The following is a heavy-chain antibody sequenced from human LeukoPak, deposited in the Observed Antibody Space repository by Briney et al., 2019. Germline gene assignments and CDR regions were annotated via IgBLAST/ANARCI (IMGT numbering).Heavy chain of an antibody. D-gene: IGHD6-19*01. CDR3: ARQTRGWVKNYYYMDV. J-gene: IGHJ6*03. V-gene: IGHV5-51*01. CDR2: IYPGDSDT. CDR1: GYSFINYW. Sequence: GESLKISCKGSGYSFINYWIAWVRQMPGKGLEWMGMIYPGDSDTRYSPSFQGQVTISADKSISTAYLQWSSLKASDTAMYYCARQTRGWVKNYYYMDVWGKGTTVTVSS.